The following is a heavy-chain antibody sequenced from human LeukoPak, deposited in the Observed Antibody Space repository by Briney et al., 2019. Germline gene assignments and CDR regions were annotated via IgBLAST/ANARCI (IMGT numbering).Heavy chain of an antibody. J-gene: IGHJ3*02. CDR2: ISAYNCNT. Sequence: ASVKVSCKTSGYTFTNYGISGVRQAPGRGLEWMGWISAYNCNTNYAQKVQGRVTMTTDTSASTAYMELRSLRFDDTAVYYCARDQSVRLLQTSSTYFKHVFAIWGQGSMVTVSS. CDR1: GYTFTNYG. V-gene: IGHV1-18*01. CDR3: ARDQSVRLLQTSSTYFKHVFAI. D-gene: IGHD6-13*01.